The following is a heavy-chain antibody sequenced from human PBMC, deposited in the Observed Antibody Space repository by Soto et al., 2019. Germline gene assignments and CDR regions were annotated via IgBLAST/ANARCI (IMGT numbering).Heavy chain of an antibody. CDR1: GFTFSNFG. J-gene: IGHJ4*02. CDR2: LTGNGGTT. V-gene: IGHV3-23*01. Sequence: EVKLWESGGGLVLPGGSLRLSCEASGFTFSNFGMSWVRQAPGKGLEWVSGLTGNGGTTYYADSVKGRFTISRDNSKNTLSLQMNSLRADDTAVYYCARDFGVQELDYWGQGTLVTVSA. D-gene: IGHD3-3*01. CDR3: ARDFGVQELDY.